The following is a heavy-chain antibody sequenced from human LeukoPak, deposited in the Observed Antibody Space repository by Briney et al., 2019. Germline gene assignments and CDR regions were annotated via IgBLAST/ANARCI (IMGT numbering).Heavy chain of an antibody. D-gene: IGHD2/OR15-2a*01. J-gene: IGHJ4*02. Sequence: GGSLRLSCAASGFTFSSYSMNWVRQAPGKGLEWVSSISSSSAYTHYADSVKGRFTISRDNAKNSLFLQMNSLRAEDTAVYYCARVPHFPNYWGQGTLVTVSS. V-gene: IGHV3-21*01. CDR2: ISSSSAYT. CDR3: ARVPHFPNY. CDR1: GFTFSSYS.